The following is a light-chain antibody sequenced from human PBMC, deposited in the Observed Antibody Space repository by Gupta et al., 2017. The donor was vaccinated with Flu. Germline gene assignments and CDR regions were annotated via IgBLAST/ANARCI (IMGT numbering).Light chain of an antibody. J-gene: IGKJ4*01. CDR3: QQRSNGPPKLT. CDR2: DVS. V-gene: IGKV3-11*01. CDR1: QSVGNY. Sequence: EIVLTQSPATLSLSPGERATLSCRASQSVGNYLAWYQQKLGQTPRLLIYDVSNRATGIPARCSGSGSGTDFTLTISSLEPEDFAVYYCQQRSNGPPKLTFGGGTKVEIK.